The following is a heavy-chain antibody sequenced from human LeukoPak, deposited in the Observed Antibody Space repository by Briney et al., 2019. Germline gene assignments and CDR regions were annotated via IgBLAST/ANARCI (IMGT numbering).Heavy chain of an antibody. D-gene: IGHD2-2*02. J-gene: IGHJ4*02. Sequence: ASVNVSFTASGYTFTIYGISWARQAPGQGLEWMGWISGYNGNTNYAQNLQGRVTMTTDTSTSTAYMELRSLRSDDTAVYYCVRSSQRHPRYHFDYWGQGTLGTVSA. CDR2: ISGYNGNT. V-gene: IGHV1-18*01. CDR3: VRSSQRHPRYHFDY. CDR1: GYTFTIYG.